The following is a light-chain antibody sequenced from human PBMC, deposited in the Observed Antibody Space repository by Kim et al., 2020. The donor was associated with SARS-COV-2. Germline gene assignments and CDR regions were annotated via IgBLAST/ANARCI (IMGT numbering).Light chain of an antibody. CDR1: SSDVGGYNF. Sequence: GQSVTISSTGTSSDVGGYNFVSWYQQHPGKAPKLMIYDVNKRPSGVPDRFSGSKSGNTASLTISGLQAEDEADYYCCSYAGSYTLVFGGGTQLTVL. V-gene: IGLV2-11*01. CDR2: DVN. CDR3: CSYAGSYTLV. J-gene: IGLJ2*01.